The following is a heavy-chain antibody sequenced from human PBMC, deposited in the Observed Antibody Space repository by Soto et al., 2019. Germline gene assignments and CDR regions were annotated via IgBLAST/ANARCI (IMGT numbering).Heavy chain of an antibody. J-gene: IGHJ6*02. Sequence: SETLSLTCTVSGYSISSGYYWGWIRQPPGKGLEWIGSIYHGGSTYYNPSLKSRVTISVDTSKNQFSLKLSSVTAADTAVYYCARGYTLDVWGQGTTVTVSS. CDR2: IYHGGST. D-gene: IGHD1-26*01. V-gene: IGHV4-38-2*02. CDR1: GYSISSGYY. CDR3: ARGYTLDV.